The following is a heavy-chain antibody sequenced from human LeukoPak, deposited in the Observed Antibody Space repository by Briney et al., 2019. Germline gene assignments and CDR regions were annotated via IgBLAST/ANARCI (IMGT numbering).Heavy chain of an antibody. V-gene: IGHV4-34*01. Sequence: PSETLSLTCTVSGGSISSYYWSWIRQPPGKGLEWIGEINHSGSTNYNPSLKSRVTISVDTSKNQFSLKLSSVTAADTAVYYCARPYYGSGSYYGYWGQGTLVTVSS. D-gene: IGHD3-10*01. J-gene: IGHJ4*02. CDR2: INHSGST. CDR1: GGSISSYY. CDR3: ARPYYGSGSYYGY.